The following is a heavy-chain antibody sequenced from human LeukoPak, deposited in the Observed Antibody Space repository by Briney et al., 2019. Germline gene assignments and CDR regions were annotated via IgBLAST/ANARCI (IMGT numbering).Heavy chain of an antibody. J-gene: IGHJ5*02. CDR2: THSSGGT. CDR1: GFTCSHNY. CDR3: IVFGDSNH. V-gene: IGHV3-53*01. Sequence: PGGSLRLSCAASGFTCSHNYMSWVRQAPGKGLEWVSATHSSGGTYYADSVKGRFTISRDTSKNTLYLQINSLSVEDTAVYYCIVFGDSNHWGQGTLATVSS. D-gene: IGHD4-17*01.